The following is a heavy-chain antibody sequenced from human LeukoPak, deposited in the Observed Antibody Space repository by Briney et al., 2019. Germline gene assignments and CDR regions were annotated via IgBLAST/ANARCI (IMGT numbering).Heavy chain of an antibody. Sequence: PSETLSLTCSVSGGSISTYYSWIRQPPRKGLELIGYIYYSGSTNYNPSLKSRVTISVDTSRNQFSLKLSSVTAADTAVYYCAAYSSSWSRDAFDIWGQGTMVTVSS. CDR3: AAYSSSWSRDAFDI. CDR2: IYYSGST. V-gene: IGHV4-59*08. CDR1: GGSISTYY. J-gene: IGHJ3*02. D-gene: IGHD6-13*01.